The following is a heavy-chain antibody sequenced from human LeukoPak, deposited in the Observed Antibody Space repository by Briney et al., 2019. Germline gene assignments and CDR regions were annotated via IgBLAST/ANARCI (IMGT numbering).Heavy chain of an antibody. CDR2: IIPILGIA. CDR3: ASFYNWNYARFDP. V-gene: IGHV1-69*04. Sequence: SVKVSCKASGYTFTSYAISWVRQAPGQGLEWMGRIIPILGIANYAQKFQGRVTITADKSTSTAYMELSSLRSEDTAVYYCASFYNWNYARFDPWGQGTLVTVSS. CDR1: GYTFTSYA. D-gene: IGHD1-7*01. J-gene: IGHJ5*02.